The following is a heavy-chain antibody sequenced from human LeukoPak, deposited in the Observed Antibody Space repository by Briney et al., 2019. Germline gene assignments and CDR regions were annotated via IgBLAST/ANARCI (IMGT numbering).Heavy chain of an antibody. Sequence: KSGGSLRLSCATSGFSFSGAWLSWVRQAPGKGLEWVGRIKNGGATDHAAPVQGRFTISRDDSKATLYLQMNSLKTEDTAIYYCTTVTHFYLGGQGTLVTVSA. V-gene: IGHV3-15*01. J-gene: IGHJ4*02. CDR1: GFSFSGAW. CDR3: TTVTHFYL. CDR2: IKNGGAT. D-gene: IGHD2-15*01.